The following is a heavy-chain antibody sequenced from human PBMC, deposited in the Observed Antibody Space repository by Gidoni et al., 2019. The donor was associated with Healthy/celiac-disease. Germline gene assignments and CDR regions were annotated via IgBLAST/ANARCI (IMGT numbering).Heavy chain of an antibody. J-gene: IGHJ4*02. CDR1: GFTFSSYA. V-gene: IGHV3-30*04. Sequence: QVQLVESGGGVVQPGRSLRLSCPASGFTFSSYAMHWVRQAPGKGLEWVAVRSDDGSNKYYADSVKGRFTISRDNSKNTLYLQMNSLRAEDTAVYYCARGAFGGVIALDYWGQGTLVTVSS. D-gene: IGHD3-16*02. CDR3: ARGAFGGVIALDY. CDR2: RSDDGSNK.